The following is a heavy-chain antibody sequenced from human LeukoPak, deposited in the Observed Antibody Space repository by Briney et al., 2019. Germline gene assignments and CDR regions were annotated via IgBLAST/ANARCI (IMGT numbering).Heavy chain of an antibody. V-gene: IGHV1-2*06. J-gene: IGHJ3*02. CDR1: GYTFTGYY. Sequence: ASVKVSCKASGYTFTGYYMHWVRQAPGQGLEWMGRINPNSGGTNYAQKFQGRVTMTRDTSISTAYMELSRLRSDDTAVYYCASGSGLRLGELSSDAFDIWGQGTMVTVSS. D-gene: IGHD3-16*02. CDR3: ASGSGLRLGELSSDAFDI. CDR2: INPNSGGT.